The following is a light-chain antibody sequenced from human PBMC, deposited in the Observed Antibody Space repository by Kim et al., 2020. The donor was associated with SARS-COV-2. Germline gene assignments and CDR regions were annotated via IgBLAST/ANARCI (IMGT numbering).Light chain of an antibody. CDR1: QGVSHH. J-gene: IGKJ4*01. CDR3: QQNKNWPLT. V-gene: IGKV3-15*01. CDR2: AAS. Sequence: VSPGESATLYCRASQGVSHHLVWYHQKPGQAPRLLIYAASTRATGIPARFSGNGSGTEFTLTISSLQSEDFAIYYCQQNKNWPLTFGGGTKVDIK.